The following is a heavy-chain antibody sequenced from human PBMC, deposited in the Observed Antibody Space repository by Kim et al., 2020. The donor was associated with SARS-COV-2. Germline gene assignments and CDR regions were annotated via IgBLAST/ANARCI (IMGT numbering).Heavy chain of an antibody. CDR1: GYTLTELS. CDR3: ATGTLYDSSGPTRPNWFDP. V-gene: IGHV1-24*01. CDR2: FDPEDGET. J-gene: IGHJ5*02. D-gene: IGHD3-22*01. Sequence: ASVKVSCKFSGYTLTELSMHWVRQAPGKGLEWMGGFDPEDGETIYAQKFQGRVTMTEDTSTDTAYMELSSLRSEDTAVYYCATGTLYDSSGPTRPNWFDPWGQGTLVTVSS.